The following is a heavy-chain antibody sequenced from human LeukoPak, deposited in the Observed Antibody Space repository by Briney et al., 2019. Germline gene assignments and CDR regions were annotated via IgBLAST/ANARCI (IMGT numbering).Heavy chain of an antibody. V-gene: IGHV3-30*14. Sequence: GGSLRLSCKASGFTFSTYPMHWVRQAPDKGLEWVAMISHHGSNEYYADSVKGRFTISRDNSKNTLYLQMNNPRVEDTAIYYCARVHDTTGYYHYFDSWGQGTLVTVSS. CDR1: GFTFSTYP. CDR2: ISHHGSNE. D-gene: IGHD3-9*01. J-gene: IGHJ4*02. CDR3: ARVHDTTGYYHYFDS.